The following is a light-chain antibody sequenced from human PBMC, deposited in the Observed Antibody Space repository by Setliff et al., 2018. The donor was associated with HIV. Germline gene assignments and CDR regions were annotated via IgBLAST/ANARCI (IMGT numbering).Light chain of an antibody. Sequence: QSALAQPASVSGSPGQSITISCTGTSRDVGGYNYVSWYQQHPGKAPKLIIYEVRNRPSGVSNRFSGSKSGNTASLTISGLRAEDEADYYCSSYAITNTLPFGTGTKGTVL. CDR1: SRDVGGYNY. CDR3: SSYAITNTLP. V-gene: IGLV2-14*01. CDR2: EVR. J-gene: IGLJ1*01.